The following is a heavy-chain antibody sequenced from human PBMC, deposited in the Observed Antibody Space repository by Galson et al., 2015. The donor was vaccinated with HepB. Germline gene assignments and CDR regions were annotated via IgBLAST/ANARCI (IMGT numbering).Heavy chain of an antibody. D-gene: IGHD5-24*01. Sequence: SVKVSCKASGYTFTSYAMHWVRQAPGQRLEWMGWINAGNGNTKYSQKFQGRVTITRDTSASTAYMELSSLRSEDTAVYYCARIQVPRSYYYGMDVWGQGTTVTVSS. CDR3: ARIQVPRSYYYGMDV. V-gene: IGHV1-3*01. CDR1: GYTFTSYA. J-gene: IGHJ6*02. CDR2: INAGNGNT.